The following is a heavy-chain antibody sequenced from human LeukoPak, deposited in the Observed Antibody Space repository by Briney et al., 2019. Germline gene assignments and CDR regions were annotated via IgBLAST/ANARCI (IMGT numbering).Heavy chain of an antibody. CDR2: INHSGST. V-gene: IGHV4-34*01. Sequence: SETLSLTCAVYGGSFSGYYWSWIRQPPGKGLEWIGEINHSGSTNSNPSLKSRVTISVDASKNQFSLKLSSVTAADTAVYYCARTRSSGYLTFDYWGQGILVTVSS. J-gene: IGHJ4*02. CDR3: ARTRSSGYLTFDY. D-gene: IGHD3-22*01. CDR1: GGSFSGYY.